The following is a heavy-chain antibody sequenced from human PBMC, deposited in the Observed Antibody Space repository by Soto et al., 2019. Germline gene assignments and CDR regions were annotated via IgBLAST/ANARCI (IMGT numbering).Heavy chain of an antibody. J-gene: IGHJ6*02. D-gene: IGHD3-22*01. CDR3: ARDYYDNSGSRYVDYGMDV. V-gene: IGHV3-74*01. Sequence: LRLSCAVSGVTFSRYWLHGVRQAPLKGPVWVARIHFDGSTFSYAYSVRCRFTISRDNAKNTLYLQINSLRVEDTAVYYCARDYYDNSGSRYVDYGMDVWGQGTTVTGSS. CDR1: GVTFSRYW. CDR2: IHFDGSTF.